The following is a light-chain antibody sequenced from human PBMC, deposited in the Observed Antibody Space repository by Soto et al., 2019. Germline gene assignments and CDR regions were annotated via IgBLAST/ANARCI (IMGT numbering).Light chain of an antibody. V-gene: IGKV3-15*01. CDR1: QSVSSSY. Sequence: IVLTQSPGTLSLSPGERATLSCRASQSVSSSYLAWYQQKPGQAPRLLIYGVSTRATGIPARFSGSGSETKFTLTISSLQSEDFAVYYCQQYNNWPPLTFGGGTKVDIK. CDR3: QQYNNWPPLT. CDR2: GVS. J-gene: IGKJ4*01.